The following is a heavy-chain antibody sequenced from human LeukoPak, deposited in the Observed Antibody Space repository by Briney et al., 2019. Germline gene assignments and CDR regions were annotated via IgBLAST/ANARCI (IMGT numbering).Heavy chain of an antibody. CDR3: ARSGYSYGPRTGFDY. CDR2: IYYSGST. J-gene: IGHJ4*02. V-gene: IGHV4-59*01. D-gene: IGHD5-18*01. Sequence: PSETLSLTCTVSGGSISSYYWSWIRQPPGKGLEWIGYIYYSGSTNYNPSLKSRVTISVDTSKNQFSLKLSSVTAADTAVYYCARSGYSYGPRTGFDYWGQGTLVTVSS. CDR1: GGSISSYY.